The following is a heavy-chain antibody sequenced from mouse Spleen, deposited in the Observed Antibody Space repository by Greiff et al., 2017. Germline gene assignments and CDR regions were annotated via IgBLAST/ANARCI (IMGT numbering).Heavy chain of an antibody. V-gene: IGHV1-18*01. CDR3: ARGGVYSYYSPFAY. CDR1: GYTFTDYN. D-gene: IGHD2-12*01. CDR2: INPNNGGT. J-gene: IGHJ3*01. Sequence: VQLQQSGPELVKPGASVKIPCKASGYTFTDYNMDWVKQSHGKSLEWIGDINPNNGGTIYNQKFKGKATLTVDKSSSTAYMELRSLTSEDTAVYYCARGGVYSYYSPFAYWGQGTLVTVSA.